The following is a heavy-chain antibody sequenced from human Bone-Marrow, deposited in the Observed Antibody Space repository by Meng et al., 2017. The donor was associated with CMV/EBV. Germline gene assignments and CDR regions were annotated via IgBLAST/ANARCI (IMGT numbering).Heavy chain of an antibody. CDR2: IIPSFGTA. Sequence: FSSDASSVVRQAPGQGREWMGGIIPSFGTANYAQKCQGRVTITTDESTSTAYMELSSLRSEDTAVYYCARGARSTSFGVVQGSWFDPWGQGTLVTVSS. CDR3: ARGARSTSFGVVQGSWFDP. V-gene: IGHV1-69*05. J-gene: IGHJ5*02. D-gene: IGHD3-3*01. CDR1: FSSDA.